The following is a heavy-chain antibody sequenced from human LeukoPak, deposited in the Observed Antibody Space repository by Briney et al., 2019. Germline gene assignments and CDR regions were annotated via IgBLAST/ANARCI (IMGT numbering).Heavy chain of an antibody. CDR1: GGTFSSYA. D-gene: IGHD5-12*01. Sequence: SVKVSCKASGGTFSSYAISWVRQAPGQGLEWMGGIIPIFGTANYAQKFQGRVTITADESTSTAYMELSSLRSEDTAVYYCARDRRGDGYAGYWGQGTLVAVSS. CDR2: IIPIFGTA. CDR3: ARDRRGDGYAGY. J-gene: IGHJ4*02. V-gene: IGHV1-69*01.